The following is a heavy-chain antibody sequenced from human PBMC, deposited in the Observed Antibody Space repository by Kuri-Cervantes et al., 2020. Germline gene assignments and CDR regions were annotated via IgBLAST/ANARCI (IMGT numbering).Heavy chain of an antibody. CDR3: ARDRGYCSRTSCYTGLDY. V-gene: IGHV4-61*01. J-gene: IGHJ4*02. CDR1: DDSVSSCTYY. Sequence: TDSDDSVSSCTYYWTSIGQPAGTVLEMSGYSPNSGNTNYNPSLKSRVTIPVDTSKNQFSPRLSSMTAADTAKYYCARDRGYCSRTSCYTGLDYWGQGTPVTVSS. D-gene: IGHD2-2*01. CDR2: SPNSGNT.